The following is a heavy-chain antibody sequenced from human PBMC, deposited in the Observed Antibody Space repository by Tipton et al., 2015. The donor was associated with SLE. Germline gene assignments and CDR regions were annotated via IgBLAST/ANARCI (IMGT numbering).Heavy chain of an antibody. Sequence: TLSLTCTVSGGSISSGGYYWSWIRQPPGKGLEWIGYIYYSGGTYYNPSLKSRVTISVDTSKNQFSLKLSSVTAADTAVYYCASPYYYGSGSYSHNWFDPGGQGTLVTVSS. J-gene: IGHJ5*02. CDR3: ASPYYYGSGSYSHNWFDP. D-gene: IGHD3-10*01. CDR2: IYYSGGT. CDR1: GGSISSGGYY. V-gene: IGHV4-30-4*07.